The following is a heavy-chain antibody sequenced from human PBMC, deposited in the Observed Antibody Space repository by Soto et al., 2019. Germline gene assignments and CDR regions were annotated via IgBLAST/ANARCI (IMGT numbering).Heavy chain of an antibody. Sequence: ASVKVSCKASGYTFTGYYMHWVRQAPGQGLEWMGWINPNSGGTNYAQKFQGWVTMTRDTSISTAYMELSRLRSDDTAVYYCARASYSSGWYYFDYWGQGTLVTVSS. CDR1: GYTFTGYY. V-gene: IGHV1-2*04. CDR2: INPNSGGT. CDR3: ARASYSSGWYYFDY. D-gene: IGHD6-19*01. J-gene: IGHJ4*02.